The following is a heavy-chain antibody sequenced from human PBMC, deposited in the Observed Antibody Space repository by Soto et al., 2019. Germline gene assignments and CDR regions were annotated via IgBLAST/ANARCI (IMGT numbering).Heavy chain of an antibody. Sequence: GGSLRLSCAASGFTVSSTYMNWVRQTPGKGLEWVSVIYSGGNTYYADSVKGRFTISRDKSKNTLYLQMHSLRAEDTALYYCARPVFSSSSFGFDIWGKGTMVTVSS. V-gene: IGHV3-53*01. CDR3: ARPVFSSSSFGFDI. D-gene: IGHD6-6*01. CDR2: IYSGGNT. J-gene: IGHJ3*02. CDR1: GFTVSSTY.